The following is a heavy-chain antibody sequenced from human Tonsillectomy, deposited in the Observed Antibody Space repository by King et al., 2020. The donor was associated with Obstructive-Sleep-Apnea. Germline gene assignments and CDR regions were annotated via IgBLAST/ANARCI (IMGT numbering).Heavy chain of an antibody. Sequence: VQLQESGPGLVKPSQTLSLTCTVSGGSISSGGYYWSWIRQHPGKGLEWIGYIYYSGSTYYNPSLKSRVIISVDTSKNQFSLKLSSVTAADTSVYYCARQSGSSGYYGMDVWGQGTTVTVSS. CDR1: GGSISSGGYY. CDR2: IYYSGST. CDR3: ARQSGSSGYYGMDV. V-gene: IGHV4-31*03. D-gene: IGHD3-22*01. J-gene: IGHJ6*02.